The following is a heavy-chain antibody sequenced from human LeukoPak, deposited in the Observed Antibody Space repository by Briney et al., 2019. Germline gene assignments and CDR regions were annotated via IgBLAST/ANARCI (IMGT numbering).Heavy chain of an antibody. D-gene: IGHD2-2*01. J-gene: IGHJ6*02. CDR2: IYYSGST. CDR3: ARDPIVVVPAAFSTYYYYGMDV. CDR1: GGSISSGDYY. Sequence: PSETLSPTCTVSGGSISSGDYYWSWIRQPPGKGLEWIGYIYYSGSTYYNPSLKSRVTISVDTSKNQFSLKLSSVTAADTAVYYCARDPIVVVPAAFSTYYYYGMDVWGQGTTVTVSS. V-gene: IGHV4-30-4*01.